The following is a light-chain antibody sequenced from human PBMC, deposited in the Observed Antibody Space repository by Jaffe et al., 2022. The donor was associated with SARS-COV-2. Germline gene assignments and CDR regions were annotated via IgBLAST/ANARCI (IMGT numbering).Light chain of an antibody. Sequence: DIQMTQSPSSVSASVGDSLTITCRTGQTVNGFLAWYRQTPGTAPQLLISATSTLQGGVPSRFSGSGSGREFTLTISSLQPEDSATYYCQQGYSLPRTFGQGTKVEIK. J-gene: IGKJ1*01. V-gene: IGKV1-12*01. CDR3: QQGYSLPRT. CDR2: ATS. CDR1: QTVNGF.